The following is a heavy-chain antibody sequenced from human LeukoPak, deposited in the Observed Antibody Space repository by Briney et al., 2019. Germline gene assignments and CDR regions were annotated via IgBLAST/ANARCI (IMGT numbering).Heavy chain of an antibody. V-gene: IGHV1-2*02. Sequence: GASVKVSCKASGYTFTGYYMPWVRQAPGQGLEWMGWINPNSGGTNYAQKFQGRVTMTRDTSISTAYMELSRLRSDDTAVYYCARDAHDFWSGYRGMDVWGQGTTVTVSS. D-gene: IGHD3-3*01. CDR3: ARDAHDFWSGYRGMDV. CDR2: INPNSGGT. J-gene: IGHJ6*02. CDR1: GYTFTGYY.